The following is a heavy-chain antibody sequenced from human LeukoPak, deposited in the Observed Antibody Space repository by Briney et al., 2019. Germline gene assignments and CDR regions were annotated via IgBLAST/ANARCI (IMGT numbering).Heavy chain of an antibody. D-gene: IGHD3-22*01. J-gene: IGHJ6*02. Sequence: GGSLRLSCAASGFTFKTHAMSWVRQAPGKGLEWVSRIDDSGVIRSYADSVKGRFTISRDNSKVTLTLQMNSLRAEDTAVYYCAKRLKRNYYYHYAMDVWGQGTTVTVSS. V-gene: IGHV3-23*01. CDR1: GFTFKTHA. CDR3: AKRLKRNYYYHYAMDV. CDR2: IDDSGVIR.